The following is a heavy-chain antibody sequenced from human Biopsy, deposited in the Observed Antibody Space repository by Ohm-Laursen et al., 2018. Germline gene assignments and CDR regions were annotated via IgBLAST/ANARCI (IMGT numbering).Heavy chain of an antibody. CDR1: GGSVTNDYY. Sequence: GTLSLTCSVSGGSVTNDYYWGWIRQPPGKGLEWIGNIYYDGITYYNPSLKSRVAMSVDTSKNQFSLRLTSVTAADTAVYYCARVAGGYAYYYGMDVWGQGTTVTVSS. V-gene: IGHV4-38-2*02. D-gene: IGHD5-12*01. CDR3: ARVAGGYAYYYGMDV. CDR2: IYYDGIT. J-gene: IGHJ6*02.